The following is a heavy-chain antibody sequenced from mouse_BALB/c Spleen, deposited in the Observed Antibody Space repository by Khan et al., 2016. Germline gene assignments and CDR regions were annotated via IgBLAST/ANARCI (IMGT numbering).Heavy chain of an antibody. V-gene: IGHV5-9-4*01. CDR2: IGIGSTYT. CDR1: GFTFSKDA. CDR3: ARDDGYFAY. D-gene: IGHD2-3*01. J-gene: IGHJ3*01. Sequence: EVELVESGGCLVKPGGSLHISSAASGFTFSKDAMSWVRQSPAQRLEWVGKIGIGSTYTYHSDTVTGRFTTPRDDANNSLYLEMSSLRSEDTAMYYCARDDGYFAYWGQGTLVTVSA.